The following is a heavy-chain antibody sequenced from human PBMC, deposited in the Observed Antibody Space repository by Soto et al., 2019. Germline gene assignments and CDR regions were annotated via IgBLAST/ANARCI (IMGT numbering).Heavy chain of an antibody. CDR3: ARLGDCSGGSCFSRYYYHGMDV. V-gene: IGHV5-10-1*01. CDR1: GYSLATYW. J-gene: IGHJ6*02. D-gene: IGHD2-15*01. Sequence: GESLKISCKSSGYSLATYWITWVRQMPGKGLEWMGRIDPSDSYINYSPSFQGRVTISADKSLNTAYLQWSSLEASDTAMYYCARLGDCSGGSCFSRYYYHGMDVWGQGTTVSVSS. CDR2: IDPSDSYI.